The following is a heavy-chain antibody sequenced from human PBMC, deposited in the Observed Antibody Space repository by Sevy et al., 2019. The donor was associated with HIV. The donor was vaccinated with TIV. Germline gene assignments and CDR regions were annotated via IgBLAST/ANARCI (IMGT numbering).Heavy chain of an antibody. CDR3: TTHSPYDSSGYYLY. CDR1: GFPFSGSV. V-gene: IGHV3-73*01. CDR2: IRSKANSYAQ. Sequence: GGSLRLSCAASGFPFSGSVLPWVRQASGKGLEGVGRIRSKANSYAQAYAASVKGRFTISRDDSKNTAYLQMNSLKTEDTAVYYCTTHSPYDSSGYYLYWGQGTLLTVSS. D-gene: IGHD3-22*01. J-gene: IGHJ4*02.